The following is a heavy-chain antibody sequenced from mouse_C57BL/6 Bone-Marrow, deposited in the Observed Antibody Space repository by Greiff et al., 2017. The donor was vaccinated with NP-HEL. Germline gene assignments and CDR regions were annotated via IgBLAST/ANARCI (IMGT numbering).Heavy chain of an antibody. D-gene: IGHD1-1*01. V-gene: IGHV1-69*01. CDR1: GYTFTSYW. J-gene: IGHJ3*01. CDR2: IDPSDSYT. Sequence: QVQLQQSGAELVMPGASVKLSCKASGYTFTSYWMHWVKQRPGQGLEWIGEIDPSDSYTNYNQKFKGKSTLTVDKSSSTAYMQLSSLTSEDSAVYYCARLNYYGSSYGFAYWGQGTLVTVSA. CDR3: ARLNYYGSSYGFAY.